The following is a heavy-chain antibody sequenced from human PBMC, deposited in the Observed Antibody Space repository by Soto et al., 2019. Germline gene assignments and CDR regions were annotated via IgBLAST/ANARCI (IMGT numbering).Heavy chain of an antibody. Sequence: GGSLRLSCAASGFTFSNYWMHWVRQVPGKGLVWVSRINNDESTTNYADSVKGRFTISRDNAKNTLYLQMNSLRAEDTAIYYCGRDRSGNFDYWGQGTLVTVSS. CDR3: GRDRSGNFDY. CDR2: INNDESTT. CDR1: GFTFSNYW. V-gene: IGHV3-74*01. D-gene: IGHD1-26*01. J-gene: IGHJ4*02.